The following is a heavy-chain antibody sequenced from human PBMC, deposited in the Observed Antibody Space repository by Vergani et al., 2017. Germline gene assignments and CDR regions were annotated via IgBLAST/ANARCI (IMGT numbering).Heavy chain of an antibody. J-gene: IGHJ5*02. CDR3: ASGTYDFWSGHVRFDP. CDR1: GGSFSGYY. D-gene: IGHD3-3*01. CDR2: INHSGST. Sequence: QVQLQQWGAGLLKPSETLSLTCAVYGGSFSGYYWSWIRQPPGKGLEWIGEINHSGSTTYNPSLKSRVTISVDTSKNQFSLKLSSVTAADTAVYYCASGTYDFWSGHVRFDPWGQGTLVTVSS. V-gene: IGHV4-34*01.